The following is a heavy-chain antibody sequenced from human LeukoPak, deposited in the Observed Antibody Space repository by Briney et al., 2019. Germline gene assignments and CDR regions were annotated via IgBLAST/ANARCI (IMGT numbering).Heavy chain of an antibody. CDR1: GGSISSYY. J-gene: IGHJ3*01. CDR3: ARWADKSGSSSRVAFDV. D-gene: IGHD6-6*01. CDR2: IYYSVST. Sequence: PSETLSLTCTVSGGSISSYYWSWIRQPPGKGLEWIGYIYYSVSTNYNPSLKSRVTISVDTSKNQFSLNVTSMTAADTAVYYCARWADKSGSSSRVAFDVWGQGTMVTVSS. V-gene: IGHV4-59*12.